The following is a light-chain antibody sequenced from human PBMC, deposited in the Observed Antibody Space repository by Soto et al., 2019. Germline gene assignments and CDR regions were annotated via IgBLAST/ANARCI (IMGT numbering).Light chain of an antibody. CDR1: SSDIGTFSS. CDR2: GVS. J-gene: IGLJ2*01. CDR3: SSHAGSDSLMV. V-gene: IGLV2-8*01. Sequence: QSVLTQPPSASGSPGQSVTISCTGTSSDIGTFSSISWYQQYPGKAPKLMIFGVSQRPSGVPDRFSGSKSANTASLTVSGLQDEDEAEYYCSSHAGSDSLMVFGGGTKVTVL.